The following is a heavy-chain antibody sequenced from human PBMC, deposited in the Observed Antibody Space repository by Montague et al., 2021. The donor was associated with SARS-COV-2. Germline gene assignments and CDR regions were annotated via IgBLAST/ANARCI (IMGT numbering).Heavy chain of an antibody. CDR3: ARAGITMVRGVNRWAFDI. D-gene: IGHD3-10*01. Sequence: SETLSLTCTVSGGSISTNYWSWIRQPPGKGLEWMGYSYYSGSANNYYSLTSRVTISVETYKNQISLKLSSVTAADTAVYYCARAGITMVRGVNRWAFDIWGQGTMVTVSS. CDR1: GGSISTNY. CDR2: SYYSGSA. V-gene: IGHV4-59*01. J-gene: IGHJ3*02.